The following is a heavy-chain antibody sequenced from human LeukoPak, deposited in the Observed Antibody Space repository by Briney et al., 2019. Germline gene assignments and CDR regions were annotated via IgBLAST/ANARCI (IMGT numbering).Heavy chain of an antibody. CDR1: GGSINNYY. CDR2: IYTRGGT. V-gene: IGHV4-4*07. CDR3: ASGRYCSADICSGGDAFDI. Sequence: SETLSLTCTVSGGSINNYYWSWIRQPAGEGLEWIGRIYTRGGTNYNPSLKSRVTMSVDTSKNQFSLKLSSVTAADTAVYYCASGRYCSADICSGGDAFDIWGQGTMVSVSS. J-gene: IGHJ3*02. D-gene: IGHD2-15*01.